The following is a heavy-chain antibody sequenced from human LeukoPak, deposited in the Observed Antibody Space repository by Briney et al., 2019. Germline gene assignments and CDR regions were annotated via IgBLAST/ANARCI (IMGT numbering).Heavy chain of an antibody. CDR3: ATVTKVDFNY. V-gene: IGHV3-30*09. J-gene: IGHJ4*02. Sequence: GGSLRLSCEASGFTFSSYTFYWFRQAPGKGLEWVASVSVEGIGRYFPGSVEGRFVISRDDSTKSVFLQMSNLRPEDTAVYFCATVTKVDFNYWGQGTLVTVSS. D-gene: IGHD4-11*01. CDR1: GFTFSSYT. CDR2: VSVEGIGR.